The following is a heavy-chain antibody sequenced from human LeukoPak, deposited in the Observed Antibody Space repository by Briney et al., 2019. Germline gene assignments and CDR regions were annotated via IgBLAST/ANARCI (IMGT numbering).Heavy chain of an antibody. CDR3: VRGTGY. V-gene: IGHV3-64D*06. CDR2: ISSNGDNT. J-gene: IGHJ4*02. Sequence: GGSLRLSCSVSGFTFSTYVMHWVRRAPGKGLEYVSAISSNGDNTYYADSVKGRFTISRDNSKNTLYLQMSSLRADDTAVYYCVRGTGYWGQGTLVNVSS. CDR1: GFTFSTYV.